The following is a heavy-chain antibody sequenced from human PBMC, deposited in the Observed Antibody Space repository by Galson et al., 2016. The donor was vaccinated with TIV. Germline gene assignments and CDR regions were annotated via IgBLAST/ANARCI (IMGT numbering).Heavy chain of an antibody. V-gene: IGHV1-2*02. CDR1: GYSFTVYR. J-gene: IGHJ3*02. CDR3: TRGGGGAYTFDAFDS. CDR2: IHPQNGGA. Sequence: SVKVSCKASGYSFTVYRVHWVRQAPGQGLEWMGWIHPQNGGANYAQKFQGRVTLTRDTSISTVYMELRRLKSDDTAVYFCTRGGGGAYTFDAFDSWGQWTMVTVSS. D-gene: IGHD2/OR15-2a*01.